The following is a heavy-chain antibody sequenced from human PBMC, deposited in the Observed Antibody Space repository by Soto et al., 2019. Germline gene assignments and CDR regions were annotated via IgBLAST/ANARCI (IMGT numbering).Heavy chain of an antibody. V-gene: IGHV4-34*01. J-gene: IGHJ4*02. D-gene: IGHD1-26*01. CDR3: ASGGPPSGITY. Sequence: PSETLSLTCPFSGGSISSGGYYWSWIRQHPGKGLEWIGEINHSGSTNYNPSLKSRVTISVDTSKNQFSLKLSSVTAADTAVYYCASGGPPSGITYWGQGTLVTVSS. CDR2: INHSGST. CDR1: GGSISSGGYY.